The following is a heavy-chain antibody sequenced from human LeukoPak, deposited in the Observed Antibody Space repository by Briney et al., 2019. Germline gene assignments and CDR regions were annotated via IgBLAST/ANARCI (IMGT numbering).Heavy chain of an antibody. CDR2: INPNSGGT. CDR3: ARVGIAVAGTLGY. Sequence: ASVKVSCKASGYTFTGYYMHWVRQAPGQGLEWMGWINPNSGGTNYAQKFQGRVTMTRDTSISTAYMELSRLRSDDTAVYYCARVGIAVAGTLGYWGQGTLVTVSS. D-gene: IGHD6-19*01. J-gene: IGHJ4*02. V-gene: IGHV1-2*02. CDR1: GYTFTGYY.